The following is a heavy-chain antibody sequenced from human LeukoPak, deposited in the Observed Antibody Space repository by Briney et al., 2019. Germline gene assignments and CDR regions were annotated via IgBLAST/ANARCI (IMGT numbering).Heavy chain of an antibody. V-gene: IGHV3-23*01. Sequence: GGSLRLSCAVSTFIVRNSAIGWVRQAPGRGLEWLSIISGTADSKYYADSVKGRFTISRDNPRSTLYLEMNILRAEDTAAYYCAKADSTIGGAFDTWGQGTMVIVSS. CDR3: AKADSTIGGAFDT. CDR2: ISGTADSK. CDR1: TFIVRNSA. D-gene: IGHD3-16*01. J-gene: IGHJ3*02.